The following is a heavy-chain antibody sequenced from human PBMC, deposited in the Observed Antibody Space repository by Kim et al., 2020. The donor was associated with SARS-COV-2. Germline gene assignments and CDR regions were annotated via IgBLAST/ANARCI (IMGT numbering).Heavy chain of an antibody. CDR1: GFIFSDSW. CDR3: ARDPDKAALDI. V-gene: IGHV3-7*03. J-gene: IGHJ3*02. Sequence: GGSLRLSCAASGFIFSDSWMAWVRQSPRKGLEWVATMNQDGTTKYYVDSVRGRFTISRDNAKNSLFLQMTGLRAEDTAVSYCARDPDKAALDIWGQGTMIIVSS. CDR2: MNQDGTTK.